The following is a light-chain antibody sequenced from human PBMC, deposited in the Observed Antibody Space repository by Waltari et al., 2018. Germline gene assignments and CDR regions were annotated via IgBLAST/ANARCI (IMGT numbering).Light chain of an antibody. V-gene: IGLV2-18*02. CDR2: DVT. J-gene: IGLJ3*02. CDR1: SRNFGNYHR. CDR3: SSPTTSITWV. Sequence: QSALTQPPSVSGSPGQSVPISCTSTSRNFGNYHRVSWYQQSPRTAPKLMIYDVTNRPSGVPHRFSGSKSGNTASLTISGLQAEDEADYYCSSPTTSITWVFGGGTKLTVL.